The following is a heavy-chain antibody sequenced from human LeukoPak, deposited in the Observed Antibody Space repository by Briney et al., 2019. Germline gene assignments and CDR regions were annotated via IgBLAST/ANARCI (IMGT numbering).Heavy chain of an antibody. Sequence: SETLSLTCTVSGGSVNNNAYYWGWVRQPPGKGLEYIGNVYYSGTTYYNPSLQSRVTISVDTSNNQFSLKLSSVTAADTAVYYCASNTPSYYYDSSGYADYWGQGTLVTVSS. CDR2: VYYSGTT. J-gene: IGHJ4*02. CDR3: ASNTPSYYYDSSGYADY. V-gene: IGHV4-39*01. CDR1: GGSVNNNAYY. D-gene: IGHD3-22*01.